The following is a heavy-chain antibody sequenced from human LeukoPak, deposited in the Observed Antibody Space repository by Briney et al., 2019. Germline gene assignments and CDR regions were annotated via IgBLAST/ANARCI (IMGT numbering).Heavy chain of an antibody. J-gene: IGHJ3*02. Sequence: SVKVSCKASGGTFSSSAISWVRQAPGQGLEWMGRIIPIFGTTNYAQKFQGGVTITTDESTSTAYMELSSLRSEDTAVYYCASLLGYSYGDNDAFDIWGQGTMVTVSS. D-gene: IGHD5-18*01. CDR1: GGTFSSSA. CDR2: IIPIFGTT. CDR3: ASLLGYSYGDNDAFDI. V-gene: IGHV1-69*05.